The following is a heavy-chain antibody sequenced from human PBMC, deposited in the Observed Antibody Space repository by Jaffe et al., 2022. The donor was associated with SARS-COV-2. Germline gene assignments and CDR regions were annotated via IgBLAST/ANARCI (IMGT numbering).Heavy chain of an antibody. J-gene: IGHJ4*02. D-gene: IGHD3-3*01. CDR1: GYTFTSYF. CDR3: ARAKGGILLEWLMDY. Sequence: QVQLVQSGAEVKKPGASVKISCKASGYTFTSYFLHWVRQAPGQGLEWMGIINSSGGTTSYAQKFQGRVTMTRDTSTSTVYMELTSLRSDDTAVYYCARAKGGILLEWLMDYWGQGTLVTVSS. V-gene: IGHV1-46*01. CDR2: INSSGGTT.